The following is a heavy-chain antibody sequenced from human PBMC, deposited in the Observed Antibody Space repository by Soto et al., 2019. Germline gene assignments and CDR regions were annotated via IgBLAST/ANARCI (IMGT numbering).Heavy chain of an antibody. V-gene: IGHV3-23*01. CDR3: EKTDSRGYYFYFDY. D-gene: IGHD3-22*01. J-gene: IGHJ4*01. CDR1: GFTFSSYA. Sequence: GGSLRLSCAASGFTFSSYAMSWVRQAPGKGLEWVSAISGSGGSTYYADSVKGRFTISRDNSKNTLYLQMNSLRAEDTAVYYCEKTDSRGYYFYFDYWGHGNLVTVSS. CDR2: ISGSGGST.